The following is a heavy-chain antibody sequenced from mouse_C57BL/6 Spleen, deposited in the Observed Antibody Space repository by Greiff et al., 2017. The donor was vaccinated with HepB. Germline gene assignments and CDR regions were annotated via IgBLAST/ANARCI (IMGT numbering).Heavy chain of an antibody. CDR2: ISDGGSYT. CDR1: GFTFSSYA. Sequence: EVKLQESGGGLVKPGGSLKLSCAASGFTFSSYAMSWVRQTPEKRLEWVATISDGGSYTYYPDNVKGRFTISRDNAKNNLYLQMSHLKSEDTAMYYCARDRTMVTTYFDYWGQGTTLTVSS. CDR3: ARDRTMVTTYFDY. V-gene: IGHV5-4*01. J-gene: IGHJ2*01. D-gene: IGHD2-2*01.